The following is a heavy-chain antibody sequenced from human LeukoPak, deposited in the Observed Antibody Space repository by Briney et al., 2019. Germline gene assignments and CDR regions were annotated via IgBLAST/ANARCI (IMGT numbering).Heavy chain of an antibody. CDR1: GFTFSSYA. J-gene: IGHJ3*02. CDR3: AKIPISMIVVVITPRGDAFDI. V-gene: IGHV3-23*01. D-gene: IGHD3-22*01. Sequence: GGSLRLSCAASGFTFSSYAMSWVRQAPGKGLEWVSAISGSGGSTYYADSVKGRFTISRDNSKNTLYLQMNSLRAEDTAVYYCAKIPISMIVVVITPRGDAFDIWGQGTMVTVSS. CDR2: ISGSGGST.